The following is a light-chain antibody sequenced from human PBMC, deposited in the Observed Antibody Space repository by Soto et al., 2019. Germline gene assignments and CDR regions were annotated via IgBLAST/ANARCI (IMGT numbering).Light chain of an antibody. Sequence: IQMTQSPSTLSVSVGDRVTITCRASQTISSWVAWYQQKPGKAPRLLIYKTSSLESGVPSSFSGSGSGTEFTLTISSLQPDDFATYYCQHYNSYSEAFGQGTKVDIK. V-gene: IGKV1-5*03. CDR3: QHYNSYSEA. CDR1: QTISSW. J-gene: IGKJ1*01. CDR2: KTS.